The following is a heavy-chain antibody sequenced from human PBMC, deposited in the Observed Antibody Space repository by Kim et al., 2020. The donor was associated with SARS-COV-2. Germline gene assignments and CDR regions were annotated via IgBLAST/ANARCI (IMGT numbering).Heavy chain of an antibody. D-gene: IGHD6-13*01. CDR3: ARDLGFSSWLGYYYYGMDV. CDR1: GGSVSSGSYY. J-gene: IGHJ6*02. CDR2: IYYSGST. Sequence: SETLSLTCTVSGGSVSSGSYYWSGIRQPPGKGLEWIGYIYYSGSTNYNPSLKSRVTISVDTSKNQFSLKLSSVTAADTAVYYCARDLGFSSWLGYYYYGMDVWGQGTTVTVSS. V-gene: IGHV4-61*01.